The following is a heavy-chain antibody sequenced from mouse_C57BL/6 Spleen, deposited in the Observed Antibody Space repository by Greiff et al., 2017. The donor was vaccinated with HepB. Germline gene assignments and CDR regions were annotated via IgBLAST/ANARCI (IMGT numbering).Heavy chain of an antibody. J-gene: IGHJ1*03. CDR3: ARGGPTIVTTWYFDV. D-gene: IGHD2-5*01. V-gene: IGHV5-4*03. Sequence: EVKLVESGGGLVKPGGSLKLSCAASGFTFSSYAMSWVRQTPEKRLEWVATISDGGSYTYYPDNVKGRFTISRDNAKNNLYLQMSRLKSEDTAMYYCARGGPTIVTTWYFDVWGTVTTVTVSS. CDR1: GFTFSSYA. CDR2: ISDGGSYT.